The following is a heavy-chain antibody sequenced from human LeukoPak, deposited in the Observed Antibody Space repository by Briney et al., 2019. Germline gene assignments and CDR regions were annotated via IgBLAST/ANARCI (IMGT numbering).Heavy chain of an antibody. J-gene: IGHJ4*02. D-gene: IGHD4-17*01. V-gene: IGHV3-30-3*01. Sequence: GRCLRLSRAASGFTFTSYAMHWGRPAPGKGLERVAVISYDGSNQYYADSVKGRFPISRDNSKNTLYLQMNSLRAEHTAVYYCAREDYGDSEGLDYWGQGTLVTVSS. CDR3: AREDYGDSEGLDY. CDR2: ISYDGSNQ. CDR1: GFTFTSYA.